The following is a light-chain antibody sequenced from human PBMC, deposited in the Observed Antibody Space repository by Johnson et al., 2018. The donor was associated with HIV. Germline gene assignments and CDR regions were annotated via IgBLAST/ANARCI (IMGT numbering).Light chain of an antibody. CDR1: SSNIGNNY. CDR2: ENN. Sequence: QSVLTQPPSVSAAPGQKVSISCSGSSSNIGNNYVSWYQQLPGTAHKLLIYENNKRPSGIPDRFSGSKSDTSATLGITGLQTGDEAEYYCGTWDTSLSVYVFGTGTKVTVL. V-gene: IGLV1-51*02. J-gene: IGLJ1*01. CDR3: GTWDTSLSVYV.